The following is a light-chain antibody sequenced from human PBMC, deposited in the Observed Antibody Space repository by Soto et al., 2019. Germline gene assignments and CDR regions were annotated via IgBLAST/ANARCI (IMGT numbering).Light chain of an antibody. V-gene: IGKV3-15*01. CDR1: QSVSGN. CDR2: GAS. CDR3: QQYNNWPRT. Sequence: EIVMTQSPGTLSVSPGERATLSCRASQSVSGNLAWYQQKTGQAPRLLIYGASTRATGIPARFSGSGSGTEFTLTISSLQSEDFAVFYCQQYNNWPRTFGQGTKVEIK. J-gene: IGKJ1*01.